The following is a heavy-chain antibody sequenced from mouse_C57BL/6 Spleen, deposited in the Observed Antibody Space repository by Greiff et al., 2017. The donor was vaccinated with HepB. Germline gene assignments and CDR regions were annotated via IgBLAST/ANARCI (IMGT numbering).Heavy chain of an antibody. CDR3: ARYAGTVVAPYYTMDY. CDR1: GYTFTSYG. J-gene: IGHJ4*01. V-gene: IGHV1-81*01. D-gene: IGHD1-1*01. CDR2: IYPRSGNT. Sequence: QVQLQQSGAELARPGASVKLSCKASGYTFTSYGISWVKQRTGQGLEWIGEIYPRSGNTYYNEKFKGKATLTADKSSSTAYMELRSLTSEDSAVYFCARYAGTVVAPYYTMDYWGQGTSVTVSS.